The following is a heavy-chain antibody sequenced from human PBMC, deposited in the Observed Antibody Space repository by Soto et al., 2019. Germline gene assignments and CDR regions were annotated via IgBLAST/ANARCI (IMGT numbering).Heavy chain of an antibody. Sequence: EVQLVESGGGLVQPGGSLRLSCAASGFTFSSYEMNWVRQAPGKGLEWVSYITGSGNTIYYADSVKGRFNISRDNAKNSRYLQMNSLRAEDTACYYCARGGSYFDYWGQGTLVTVSS. CDR3: ARGGSYFDY. D-gene: IGHD1-26*01. V-gene: IGHV3-48*03. CDR2: ITGSGNTI. CDR1: GFTFSSYE. J-gene: IGHJ4*02.